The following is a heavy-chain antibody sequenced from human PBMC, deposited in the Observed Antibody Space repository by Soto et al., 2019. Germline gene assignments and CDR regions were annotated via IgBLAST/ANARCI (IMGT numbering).Heavy chain of an antibody. CDR2: ISAYNGNT. V-gene: IGHV1-18*01. D-gene: IGHD3-3*01. CDR1: GYTFTSYG. CDR3: ARDWWRFWEVLKPPHCYYRMAV. J-gene: IGHJ6*02. Sequence: ASVNRSCKASGYTFTSYGISWVRQAPGQGLEWMGWISAYNGNTNYAQKLQGRVTMTTDTSTSTAYMELRSLRSDDTAVYYCARDWWRFWEVLKPPHCYYRMAVSGQGTTVTVSS.